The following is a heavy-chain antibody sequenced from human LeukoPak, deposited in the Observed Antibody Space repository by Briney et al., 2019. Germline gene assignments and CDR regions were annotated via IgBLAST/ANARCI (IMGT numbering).Heavy chain of an antibody. CDR3: ARVNSWSRAFDS. CDR2: ITDTSRIM. D-gene: IGHD1-26*01. V-gene: IGHV3-48*02. J-gene: IGHJ4*02. CDR1: GFSFSDYN. Sequence: GGSLRLSCAASGFSFSDYNMNWVRQAPGKGLEWVSYITDTSRIMYYADSVRGRFTISRDNAKNSLYLQMHTLTDEDTAVYYCARVNSWSRAFDSWGQGTLVTVSS.